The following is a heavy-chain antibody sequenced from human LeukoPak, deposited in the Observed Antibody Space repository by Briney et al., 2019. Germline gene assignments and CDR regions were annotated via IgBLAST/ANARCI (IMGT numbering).Heavy chain of an antibody. V-gene: IGHV3-74*01. J-gene: IGHJ4*02. Sequence: AGGSLRLSCAASGFTFSSYWMHWVRQAPGKGLVWVSRINSDGSSTSYADSVKGRFTISRDNAKNSLYLQMNSLRAEDTALYYCAKGGWHTGIVVVPADTFDYWGQGTLVTVSS. CDR2: INSDGSST. CDR1: GFTFSSYW. CDR3: AKGGWHTGIVVVPADTFDY. D-gene: IGHD2-2*01.